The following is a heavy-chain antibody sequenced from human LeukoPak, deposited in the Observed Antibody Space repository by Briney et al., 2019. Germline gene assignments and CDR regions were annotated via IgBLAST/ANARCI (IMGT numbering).Heavy chain of an antibody. CDR1: GYIFTDCY. CDR3: ACWGYYVSGGYVDS. D-gene: IGHD3-22*01. V-gene: IGHV1-2*02. CDR2: INPNGGAT. J-gene: IGHJ4*02. Sequence: GASVKVSCKASGYIFTDCYIHWVRQAPGQGLEWMGWINPNGGATKYAQKIQGRVTMTRDTSISTTYIELSRLRSDDTAVYYCACWGYYVSGGYVDSWGQGTLVTVSS.